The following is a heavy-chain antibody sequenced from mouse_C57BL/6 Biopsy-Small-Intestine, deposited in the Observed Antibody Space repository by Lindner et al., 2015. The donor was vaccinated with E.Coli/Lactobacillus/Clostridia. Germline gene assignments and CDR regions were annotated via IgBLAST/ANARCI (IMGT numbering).Heavy chain of an antibody. Sequence: VQLQESGAELVRPGATVKLSCTASGFNIKDDYMHWVKQRPEQGLEWIGWIDPENGDTEYASKFQGRATITADTSSNTAYLQLSSLTSEDTAVYYCTTRWSLRPDYWGQGTTLTVSS. D-gene: IGHD2-3*01. V-gene: IGHV14-4*01. CDR1: GFNIKDDY. CDR2: IDPENGDT. J-gene: IGHJ2*01. CDR3: TTRWSLRPDY.